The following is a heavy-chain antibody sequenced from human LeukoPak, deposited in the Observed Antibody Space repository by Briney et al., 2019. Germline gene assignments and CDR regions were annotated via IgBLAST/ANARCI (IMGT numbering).Heavy chain of an antibody. V-gene: IGHV3-7*03. Sequence: PGGPLRLSCAASGFTFSTYYMSWVRQAPGKGLEWVANIKPDGSEGYYVDSVKGRFTISRDNAKNSLYLQMNGLRAEDTAVYYCARYRYCSSANCYGDYWGQGTLVTVSS. CDR3: ARYRYCSSANCYGDY. CDR1: GFTFSTYY. J-gene: IGHJ4*02. D-gene: IGHD2-2*01. CDR2: IKPDGSEG.